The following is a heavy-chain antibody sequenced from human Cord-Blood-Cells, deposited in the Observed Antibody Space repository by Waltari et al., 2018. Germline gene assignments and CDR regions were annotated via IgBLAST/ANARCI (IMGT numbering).Heavy chain of an antibody. Sequence: QVQLQQWGAGLLKPSETLSLTCAVYGGSFSGYYWSWFRQPPGKGLEWIGEINHSGSTNYNPSLKSRVTISVDTSKNQFSLKLSSVTAADTAVYYCARVAPRGEPDYYYGMDVWGQGTTVTVSS. CDR1: GGSFSGYY. CDR2: INHSGST. J-gene: IGHJ6*02. V-gene: IGHV4-34*01. D-gene: IGHD5-12*01. CDR3: ARVAPRGEPDYYYGMDV.